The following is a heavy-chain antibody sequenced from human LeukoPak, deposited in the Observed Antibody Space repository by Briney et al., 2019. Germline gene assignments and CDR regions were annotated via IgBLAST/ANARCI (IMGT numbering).Heavy chain of an antibody. J-gene: IGHJ4*02. CDR3: VGVVNHGYFDS. D-gene: IGHD3-22*01. CDR1: GGSISGYY. Sequence: PSETLSLTCTVSGGSISGYYGSWIRQSPGKGLEWIGYIYYSGTTTYNPSLKSRVIISVDMPNNQFSLKLSSATAADTAVYYCVGVVNHGYFDSWGQGTLVTVSS. V-gene: IGHV4-59*01. CDR2: IYYSGTT.